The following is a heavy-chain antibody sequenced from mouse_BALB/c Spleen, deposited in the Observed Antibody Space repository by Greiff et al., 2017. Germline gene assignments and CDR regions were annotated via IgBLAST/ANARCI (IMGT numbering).Heavy chain of an antibody. V-gene: IGHV2-2*02. CDR1: GFSLTSYG. CDR3: ARRGSTMITTFAY. J-gene: IGHJ3*01. D-gene: IGHD2-4*01. Sequence: VKLVESGPGLVQPSQSLSITCTVSGFSLTSYGVHWVRQSPGKGLEWLGVIWSGGSTDYNAAFISRLSISKDNSKSQVFFKMNSLQANDTAIYYCARRGSTMITTFAYWGQGTLVTVSA. CDR2: IWSGGST.